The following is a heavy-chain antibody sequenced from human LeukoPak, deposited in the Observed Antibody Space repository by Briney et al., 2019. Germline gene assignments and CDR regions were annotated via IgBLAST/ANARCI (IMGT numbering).Heavy chain of an antibody. CDR2: INSDGSST. Sequence: PGGSLRLSCAASGFTFSSYWMHWVRQAPGKGRVWVSRINSDGSSTSYADSVKGRFTISRDNAKNTLYLQMNSLRAEDTAVYYCARGPRGQWLNYYYYYMDVWGKGTTVTVSS. CDR3: ARGPRGQWLNYYYYYMDV. J-gene: IGHJ6*03. D-gene: IGHD6-19*01. V-gene: IGHV3-74*01. CDR1: GFTFSSYW.